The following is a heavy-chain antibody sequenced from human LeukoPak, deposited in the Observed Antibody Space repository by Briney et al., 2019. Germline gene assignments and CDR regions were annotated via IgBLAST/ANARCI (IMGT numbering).Heavy chain of an antibody. CDR1: GYTFTGYY. CDR3: AREDAYCGGDCLPDY. Sequence: ASVKVSCKASGYTFTGYYMHWVRQAPGQGLEWMGWINAGNGNTKYSQKFQGRVTITRDTSASTAYMELSSLRSEDTAVYYCAREDAYCGGDCLPDYWGQGTLVTVSS. D-gene: IGHD2-21*02. J-gene: IGHJ4*02. V-gene: IGHV1-3*01. CDR2: INAGNGNT.